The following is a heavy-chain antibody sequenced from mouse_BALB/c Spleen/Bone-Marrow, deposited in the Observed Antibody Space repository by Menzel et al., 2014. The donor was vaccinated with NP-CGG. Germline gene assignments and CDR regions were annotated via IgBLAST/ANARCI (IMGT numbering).Heavy chain of an antibody. V-gene: IGHV5-6-4*01. CDR3: TRDLYDGYYYYAMDY. Sequence: EVKLVESGGGLVKPGGSLKLSCAASGFTFSSYTMSWVRQTPEKRLEWVATISSGGSYTYYPDSVKGRFTISRDNAKNTLYLQMSSLKSEDTVMYYCTRDLYDGYYYYAMDYWGQGTSVTVSS. J-gene: IGHJ4*01. CDR2: ISSGGSYT. CDR1: GFTFSSYT. D-gene: IGHD2-3*01.